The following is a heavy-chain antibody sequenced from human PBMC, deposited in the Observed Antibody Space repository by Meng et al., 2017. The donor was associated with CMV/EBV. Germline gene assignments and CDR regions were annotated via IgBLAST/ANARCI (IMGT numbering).Heavy chain of an antibody. CDR2: ISSSGGTV. D-gene: IGHD6-19*01. CDR1: GFTFSSYS. J-gene: IGHJ5*02. Sequence: GESLKISCAASGFTFSSYSMNWVRQAPGKGLEWVSYISSSGGTVFYADSVKGRFTISRDNAKNSLFLQMNSLRVEDSAVYFCATVAVAGTDWFGPWGQGTLVTVSS. V-gene: IGHV3-48*04. CDR3: ATVAVAGTDWFGP.